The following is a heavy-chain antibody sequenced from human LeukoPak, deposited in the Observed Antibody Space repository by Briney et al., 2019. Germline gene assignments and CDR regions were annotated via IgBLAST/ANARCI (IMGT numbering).Heavy chain of an antibody. CDR3: ARDMRYQTYYYGSGSYFLDY. J-gene: IGHJ4*02. D-gene: IGHD3-10*01. CDR2: INPNSGGT. CDR1: GYTFTGYY. V-gene: IGHV1-2*02. Sequence: ASVKVSCKASGYTFTGYYMHWVRQAPGQGLEWMGWINPNSGGTNYAQKFQGRVTMTRDTSISTAYMELSRLRSEDTAVYYCARDMRYQTYYYGSGSYFLDYWGQGTLVTVSS.